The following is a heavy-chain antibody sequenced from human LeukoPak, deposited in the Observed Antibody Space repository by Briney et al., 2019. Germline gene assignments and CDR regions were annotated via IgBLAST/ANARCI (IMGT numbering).Heavy chain of an antibody. J-gene: IGHJ5*02. D-gene: IGHD3-3*01. Sequence: ASVKVSCKASGYTFTGYYMHWVRQAPGQGLEWMGWINPNSGGTNYAQKFQGRVTMTRDTSISTAYVELSRLRSDDTAVYYCARVKWHKGYDFWSGYPFVHNWFDPWGQGTLVTVSS. V-gene: IGHV1-2*02. CDR2: INPNSGGT. CDR1: GYTFTGYY. CDR3: ARVKWHKGYDFWSGYPFVHNWFDP.